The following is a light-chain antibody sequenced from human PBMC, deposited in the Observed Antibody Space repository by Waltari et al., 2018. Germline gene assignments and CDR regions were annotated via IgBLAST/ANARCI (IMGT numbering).Light chain of an antibody. CDR2: GAP. CDR1: QSVRRN. Sequence: EILMTQSPATLSVSPGERATLSCRASQSVRRNLAWYQQKPGQAPRLLIFGAPTRATGIPARFSGSGSETEFTLTISSLQSEDFAVYYCQQYNNWPFYTFGQGTKVDIK. CDR3: QQYNNWPFYT. J-gene: IGKJ2*01. V-gene: IGKV3-15*01.